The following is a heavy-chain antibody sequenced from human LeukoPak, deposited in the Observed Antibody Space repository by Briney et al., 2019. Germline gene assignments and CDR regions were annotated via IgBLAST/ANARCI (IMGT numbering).Heavy chain of an antibody. CDR2: IWADGSNT. CDR1: GFIFSTYG. D-gene: IGHD2-15*01. CDR3: ARSGGGTYFDN. Sequence: GRSLRLSCAASGFIFSTYGMHWVRRAPGKGLEWVAVIWADGSNTDYADSVKGRFTISKDNSKNTLYLQMNSLRAEDTAVYYCARSGGGTYFDNWGQGTLVTVSS. J-gene: IGHJ4*02. V-gene: IGHV3-33*01.